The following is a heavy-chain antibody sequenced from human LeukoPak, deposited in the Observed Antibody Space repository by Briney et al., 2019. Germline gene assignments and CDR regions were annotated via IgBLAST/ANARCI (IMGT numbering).Heavy chain of an antibody. D-gene: IGHD1-7*01. Sequence: GGSLRLSCAASGFTFSSYEMHWVRQAPGKVLEWVSYISSSGSTIYYADSVKGRFTISRDNAKNSLYLQMNSLRAEDTAVYYCARDAELVAFDIWGQGTMVTVSS. V-gene: IGHV3-48*03. CDR2: ISSSGSTI. J-gene: IGHJ3*02. CDR3: ARDAELVAFDI. CDR1: GFTFSSYE.